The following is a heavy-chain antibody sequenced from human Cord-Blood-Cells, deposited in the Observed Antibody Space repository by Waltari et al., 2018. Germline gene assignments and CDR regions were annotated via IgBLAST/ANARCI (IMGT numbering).Heavy chain of an antibody. CDR3: ARVGSLGYCSSTSCPPRGAFDI. D-gene: IGHD2-2*01. Sequence: QVQLQESGPGLVKPSQTLSLTCTVSGGSISSGDYYWTWIRPPHGKGLEWIGYIYYSGSTYYNPSLKSRVTISVDTSKNQFSLKLSSVTAADTAVYYCARVGSLGYCSSTSCPPRGAFDIWGQGTMVTVSS. CDR1: GGSISSGDYY. CDR2: IYYSGST. J-gene: IGHJ3*02. V-gene: IGHV4-30-4*08.